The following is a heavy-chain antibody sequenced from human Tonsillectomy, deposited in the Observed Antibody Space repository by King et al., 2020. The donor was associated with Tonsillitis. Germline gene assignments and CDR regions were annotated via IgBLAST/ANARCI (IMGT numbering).Heavy chain of an antibody. CDR3: VREVPPLITLFFDY. V-gene: IGHV1-3*01. CDR2: INAGNGDI. D-gene: IGHD3-3*01. Sequence: IHWVRQAPGQRLEWMVWINAGNGDIKYSQNFQDRLTITRDTSASAVYMEMSSLRFEDTAVLYCVREVPPLITLFFDYWGQGNLVTVAS. J-gene: IGHJ4*02.